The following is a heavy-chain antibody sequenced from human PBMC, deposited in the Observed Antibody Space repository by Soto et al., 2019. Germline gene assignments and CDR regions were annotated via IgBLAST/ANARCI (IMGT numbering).Heavy chain of an antibody. J-gene: IGHJ4*02. CDR3: ARRDYGDYARFDY. D-gene: IGHD4-17*01. Sequence: QVQLVQSGAEVKKSGASVKVSCKASGYTFTSHDINWVRQATGQGLEWMGWMNPNSGNTGYAQKFKGRSPRTRNTAISTADMELSSRRSEDTAVYYCARRDYGDYARFDYWGQGTLVTVSS. CDR1: GYTFTSHD. CDR2: MNPNSGNT. V-gene: IGHV1-8*01.